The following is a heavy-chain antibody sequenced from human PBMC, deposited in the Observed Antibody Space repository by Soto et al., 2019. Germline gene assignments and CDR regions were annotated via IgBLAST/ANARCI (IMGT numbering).Heavy chain of an antibody. Sequence: QVQLVESGGGVVQPGRSLRLSCAASGFTFSSYGMHWVRQAPAKGLEWVAVIWYDGSNKYYADSVKGRFTISRDNSKNTLYLQMNSLRAEDTAVYYCARWGFGEFPSGDDAFDIWGQGTMVTVSS. CDR2: IWYDGSNK. CDR3: ARWGFGEFPSGDDAFDI. V-gene: IGHV3-33*01. CDR1: GFTFSSYG. J-gene: IGHJ3*02. D-gene: IGHD3-10*01.